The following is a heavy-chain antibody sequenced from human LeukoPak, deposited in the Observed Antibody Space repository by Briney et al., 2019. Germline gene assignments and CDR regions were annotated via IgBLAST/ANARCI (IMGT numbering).Heavy chain of an antibody. CDR3: ARDLSGPSLY. CDR2: IRPDGGEK. V-gene: IGHV3-7*01. Sequence: GGSLRLSCAASGFTFSNAWMSWVRQAPGKGLEWVINIRPDGGEKYFVDSVRGRFTISRDNAKNSLYLQMNNLRAEDTAVYYCARDLSGPSLYWGQGTLVTVSS. CDR1: GFTFSNAW. D-gene: IGHD2-15*01. J-gene: IGHJ4*02.